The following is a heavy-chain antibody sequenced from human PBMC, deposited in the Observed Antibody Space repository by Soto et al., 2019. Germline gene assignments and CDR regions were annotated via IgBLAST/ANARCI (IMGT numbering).Heavy chain of an antibody. CDR1: GGTFSSYT. D-gene: IGHD3-10*01. V-gene: IGHV1-69*02. CDR2: IIPILGKT. Sequence: GASVKVSCKASGGTFSSYTISWVRQAPGQGLEWIGRIIPILGKTNYAQKFQERVTITRDMSTSTAYMELSSLRSEDTAVYYCAAPPAYGSHPLYYYYYYGMDVWGQGTTVTVSS. J-gene: IGHJ6*02. CDR3: AAPPAYGSHPLYYYYYYGMDV.